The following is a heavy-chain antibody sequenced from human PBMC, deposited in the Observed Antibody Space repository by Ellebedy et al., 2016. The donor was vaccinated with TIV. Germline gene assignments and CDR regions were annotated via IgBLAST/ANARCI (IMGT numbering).Heavy chain of an antibody. J-gene: IGHJ6*02. CDR1: GFILSLYW. CDR3: ARAAHFYSYGMDV. D-gene: IGHD2-21*01. Sequence: GGSLRLXXAASGFILSLYWMSWVRQAPGKGLEWVANIKQDGSEKFYVGSVKGRFTISRDNAKSSLSLQMNSLRAEDTAVYYCARAAHFYSYGMDVWGQGTTVTVSS. V-gene: IGHV3-7*01. CDR2: IKQDGSEK.